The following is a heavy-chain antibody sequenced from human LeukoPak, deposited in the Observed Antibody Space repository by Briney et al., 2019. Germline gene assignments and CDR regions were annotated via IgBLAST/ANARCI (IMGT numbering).Heavy chain of an antibody. CDR3: ASAQRPWFFDY. V-gene: IGHV3-23*01. J-gene: IGHJ4*02. D-gene: IGHD3-22*01. Sequence: GGSRRLSCVASGFTFNIYAMSWVRQAPGKGLQWVSAITDSGAGTYYADSVKGRFTISRDNSRNTLYLQMNSLRVEDTAFYYCASAQRPWFFDYWGQGTLVTVSS. CDR2: ITDSGAGT. CDR1: GFTFNIYA.